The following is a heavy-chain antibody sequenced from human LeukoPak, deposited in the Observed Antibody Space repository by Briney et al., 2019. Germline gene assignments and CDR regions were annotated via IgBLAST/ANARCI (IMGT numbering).Heavy chain of an antibody. J-gene: IGHJ4*02. D-gene: IGHD2-15*01. V-gene: IGHV4-59*01. CDR1: GASINNYY. Sequence: PSETLSLTCTVSGASINNYYWSWIRQPPGKGLEWIGYIYYSGTTNYNPSLKSRVTISIDTSKNQFSLKLRSVTAADTAVYYCARAGEYCSGGTCYPDASDYWGQGTLVIVSS. CDR2: IYYSGTT. CDR3: ARAGEYCSGGTCYPDASDY.